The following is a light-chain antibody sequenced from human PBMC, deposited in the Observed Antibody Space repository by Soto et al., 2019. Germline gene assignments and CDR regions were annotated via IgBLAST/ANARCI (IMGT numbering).Light chain of an antibody. J-gene: IGLJ3*02. CDR2: EDI. Sequence: QSVLTQPASVSGSPGQSITISCTGTSSDVGSYNLVSWYQQHPGKAPKLMIYEDIKRPSGVSNRFSGSKSGNTASLTISGLQTEDEAEYHCCSYAGSSTWVFGGGTKVTVL. CDR3: CSYAGSSTWV. CDR1: SSDVGSYNL. V-gene: IGLV2-23*01.